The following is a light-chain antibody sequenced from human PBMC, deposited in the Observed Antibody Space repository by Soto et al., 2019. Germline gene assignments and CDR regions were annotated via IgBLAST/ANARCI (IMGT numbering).Light chain of an antibody. CDR1: SSDVGSYNL. Sequence: QSVLTQPASVSGSPGQSITISCTGTSSDVGSYNLVSWYQQHPGKAPNLMIYEGSKRPSGVSNRFSGSKSGNTASLTISGLQAEDEADYYCCSYAGSSSLCVFGTGTKVTV. CDR3: CSYAGSSSLCV. V-gene: IGLV2-23*01. CDR2: EGS. J-gene: IGLJ1*01.